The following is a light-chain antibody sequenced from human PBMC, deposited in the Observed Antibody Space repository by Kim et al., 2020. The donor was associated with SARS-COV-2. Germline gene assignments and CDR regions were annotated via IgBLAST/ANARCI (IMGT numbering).Light chain of an antibody. J-gene: IGLJ3*02. CDR2: DVT. CDR3: SSYTSSKTWV. CDR1: NSDIGGYNY. V-gene: IGLV2-14*01. Sequence: QSALTQPASVSGSPGQSITISCTGTNSDIGGYNYVSWYQQHPGKGPKLLIYDVTKRPSGVSNRFSGSKSGNTASLTISGLQAEDEADYYCSSYTSSKTWVFGGGTQLTVL.